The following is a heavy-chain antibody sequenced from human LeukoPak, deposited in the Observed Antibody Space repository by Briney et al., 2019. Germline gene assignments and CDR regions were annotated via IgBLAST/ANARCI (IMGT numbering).Heavy chain of an antibody. CDR3: ARGRASRAAVNFDY. J-gene: IGHJ4*02. Sequence: PGRSLRLSCAASGFTFSSYAMHWVRQAPGKGLEWVAVISYDGSNKYYADSVKGRFTISRDNSKNTLYLQMNSLRAEDTAVYYCARGRASRAAVNFDYWGQGTLVTVSS. V-gene: IGHV3-30-3*01. D-gene: IGHD6-13*01. CDR1: GFTFSSYA. CDR2: ISYDGSNK.